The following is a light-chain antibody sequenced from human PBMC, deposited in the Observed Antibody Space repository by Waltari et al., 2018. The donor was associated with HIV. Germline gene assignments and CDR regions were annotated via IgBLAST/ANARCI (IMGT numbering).Light chain of an antibody. Sequence: QSALTQPASVSGSPGQSITISSTGTSSDVGGYNYVSWYQQHPGKAPKLMIYDVSNRPSGVSNRFSGSKSGNTASLTISGLQAEDEADYYCSSYTSSNTLPYVFGTGTKVTVL. CDR1: SSDVGGYNY. CDR2: DVS. V-gene: IGLV2-14*03. J-gene: IGLJ1*01. CDR3: SSYTSSNTLPYV.